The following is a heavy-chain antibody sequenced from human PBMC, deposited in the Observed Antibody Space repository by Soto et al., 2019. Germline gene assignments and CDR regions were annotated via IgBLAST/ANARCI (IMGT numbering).Heavy chain of an antibody. CDR3: ERGHEYGGNSEAFDT. Sequence: QVQLVQSGAEVKKPGSSVKVSCKASGGTFSSSAINWVRQAPGQGPEWMGGVIPIFGTADYTKKFQGRVTITADQSTSTAYMELSRLGSEATALYYCERGHEYGGNSEAFDTWGQGTMVTVSS. J-gene: IGHJ3*02. CDR1: GGTFSSSA. D-gene: IGHD4-17*01. V-gene: IGHV1-69*12. CDR2: VIPIFGTA.